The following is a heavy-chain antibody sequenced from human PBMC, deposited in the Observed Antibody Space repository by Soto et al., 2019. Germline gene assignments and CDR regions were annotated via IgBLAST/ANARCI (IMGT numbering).Heavy chain of an antibody. D-gene: IGHD5-12*01. CDR2: MNPNSGNT. CDR1: GYTFTSYD. V-gene: IGHV1-8*01. CDR3: TTDSGYEPDAFDI. Sequence: GASVKVSCKASGYTFTSYDINWVRQATGQGLEWMGWMNPNSGNTGYAQKFQGRVTMTRNTSISTAYMGLNSLKTEDTAVYYCTTDSGYEPDAFDIWGQGTIVTVSS. J-gene: IGHJ3*02.